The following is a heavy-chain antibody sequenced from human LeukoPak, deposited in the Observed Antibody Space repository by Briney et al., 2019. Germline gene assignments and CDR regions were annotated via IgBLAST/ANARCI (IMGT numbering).Heavy chain of an antibody. D-gene: IGHD3-9*01. CDR3: ARHVSQSPYYDILTGYYKWGQNWFDP. V-gene: IGHV5-51*01. CDR1: GYSFTSYW. Sequence: GESLKISCTGSGYSFTSYWIGWVRQMPGKGLEWMGIIYPGDSDTRYSPSFQGQVTISADKSISTAYLQWSSLKASDTAMYYCARHVSQSPYYDILTGYYKWGQNWFDPWGQGTLVTVSS. J-gene: IGHJ5*02. CDR2: IYPGDSDT.